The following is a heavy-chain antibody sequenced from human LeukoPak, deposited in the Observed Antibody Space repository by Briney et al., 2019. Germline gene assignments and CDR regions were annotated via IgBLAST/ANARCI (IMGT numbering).Heavy chain of an antibody. Sequence: ASVKVSCKASGYTFTSYGISWVRQAPGQGLEWMGWVSAYNGNTNYAQKLQGRVTMTTDTSTGTAYLELRSLRSDDTAVYYCASTRPSYCSCDNCYAWGAAFDIWGQGTVVTVSS. D-gene: IGHD2-15*01. CDR1: GYTFTSYG. CDR2: VSAYNGNT. V-gene: IGHV1-18*01. J-gene: IGHJ3*02. CDR3: ASTRPSYCSCDNCYAWGAAFDI.